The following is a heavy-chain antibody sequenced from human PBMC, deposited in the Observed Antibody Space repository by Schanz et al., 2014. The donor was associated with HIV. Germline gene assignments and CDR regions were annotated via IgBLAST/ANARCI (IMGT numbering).Heavy chain of an antibody. CDR3: VKGWSDDRDDFDY. D-gene: IGHD2-21*02. Sequence: VQLVESGGGVVQPGGSLRLSCAASGFTFSSYGMYWVRQAPGKGLEWVAVISDDGNKKYYTQSVKGRFTISRDNAKNSLYVQMNRLTTGDTATYYCVKGWSDDRDDFDYWGRGIMVTVSS. J-gene: IGHJ4*02. CDR2: ISDDGNKK. CDR1: GFTFSSYG. V-gene: IGHV3-30*18.